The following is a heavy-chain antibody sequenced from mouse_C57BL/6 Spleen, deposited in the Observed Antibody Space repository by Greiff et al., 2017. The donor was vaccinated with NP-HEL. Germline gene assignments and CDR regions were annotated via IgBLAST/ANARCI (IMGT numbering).Heavy chain of an antibody. Sequence: EVQGVESGGGLVKPGGSLKLSCAASGFTFSSYAMSWVRQTPEQRLEWVATISAGGSYTYYPDNVKGRFTISRDNAKKNLYLQMSHLKSEDTAMYYCARDRYGRGFDYWGQGTTLTVSS. V-gene: IGHV5-4*01. CDR3: ARDRYGRGFDY. CDR1: GFTFSSYA. J-gene: IGHJ2*01. CDR2: ISAGGSYT. D-gene: IGHD1-1*01.